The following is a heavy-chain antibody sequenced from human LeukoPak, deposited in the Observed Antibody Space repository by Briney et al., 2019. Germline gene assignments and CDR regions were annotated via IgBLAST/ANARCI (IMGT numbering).Heavy chain of an antibody. CDR1: GYSISSGYY. CDR3: ARRVYTSSWYFDY. D-gene: IGHD6-13*01. J-gene: IGHJ4*02. V-gene: IGHV4-38-2*01. Sequence: PSETLSLTCAVSGYSISSGYYWGWLRQPPGKGLEWIGSIFHSGITYYNPSLKSRLTISVDTSKNQFSLKLSSVTAADTSVYYCARRVYTSSWYFDYWGQGTLVTVSS. CDR2: IFHSGIT.